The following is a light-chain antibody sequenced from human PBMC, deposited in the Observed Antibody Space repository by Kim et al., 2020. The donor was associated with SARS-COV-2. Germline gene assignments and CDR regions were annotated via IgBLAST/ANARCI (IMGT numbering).Light chain of an antibody. J-gene: IGLJ3*02. CDR1: SSDVGGYNY. CDR3: SSYTSSNTLL. Sequence: GRSITISCTGTSSDVGGYNYVSWYQQRPGIAPKLMIYDVSKRPSGVPSRFSGSKSGNTASLSISGLQAEDEAHYYCSSYTSSNTLLFGAGTKLTVL. CDR2: DVS. V-gene: IGLV2-14*04.